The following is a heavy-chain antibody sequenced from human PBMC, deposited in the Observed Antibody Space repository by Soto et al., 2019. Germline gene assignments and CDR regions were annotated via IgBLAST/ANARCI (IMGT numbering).Heavy chain of an antibody. Sequence: SVKVSCKASGGTFSSYAISWVRQAPGQGLEWMGGIIPIFGTANYAQKFQGRVTITADESTSTAYMELSSLRSEDTAVYYCATTGSSWNYADYWGQGTLVTVSS. D-gene: IGHD6-13*01. CDR3: ATTGSSWNYADY. CDR2: IIPIFGTA. CDR1: GGTFSSYA. V-gene: IGHV1-69*13. J-gene: IGHJ4*02.